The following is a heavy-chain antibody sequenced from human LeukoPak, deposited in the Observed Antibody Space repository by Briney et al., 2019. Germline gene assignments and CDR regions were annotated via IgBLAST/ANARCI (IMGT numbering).Heavy chain of an antibody. CDR2: IYYSGST. CDR1: GGSIGSSSYY. Sequence: SETLSLTCTVSGGSIGSSSYYWGWIRQPPGKGLEWIGSIYYSGSTYYNPSLKSRVTISVDTSKNQFSLKLSSVTAADTAVYYCARWTTVTTYWGQGTLVTVSS. V-gene: IGHV4-39*01. CDR3: ARWTTVTTY. D-gene: IGHD4-17*01. J-gene: IGHJ4*02.